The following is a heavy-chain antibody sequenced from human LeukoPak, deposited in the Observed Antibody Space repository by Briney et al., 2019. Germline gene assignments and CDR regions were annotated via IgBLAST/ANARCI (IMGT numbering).Heavy chain of an antibody. CDR3: ATRNSSITRINRNYYYYVMDV. CDR2: FDPEDGET. V-gene: IGHV1-24*01. Sequence: ASVTVSCKVSVYTLTELSMHWVRQAPGKGLEWMGGFDPEDGETIYAQKFQGRVTMTEDTSTDTAYMELSSLRSEDTAVYFCATRNSSITRINRNYYYYVMDVWAKGTTVTVSS. J-gene: IGHJ6*04. CDR1: VYTLTELS. D-gene: IGHD2-2*01.